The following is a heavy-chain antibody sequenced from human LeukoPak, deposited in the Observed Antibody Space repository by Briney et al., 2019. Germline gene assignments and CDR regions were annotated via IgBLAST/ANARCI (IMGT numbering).Heavy chain of an antibody. CDR1: GGTFSSYA. V-gene: IGHV1-69*06. CDR3: ARDRYSNYGGYMDV. J-gene: IGHJ6*03. CDR2: IIPIFGTA. Sequence: ASVKVSCKASGGTFSSYAISWVRQAPGQGLEWMGGIIPIFGTANYAQKFQGRVPITADKSTSTAYMELSSLRSEDTAVYYCARDRYSNYGGYMDVWGKGTTVTVSS. D-gene: IGHD4-11*01.